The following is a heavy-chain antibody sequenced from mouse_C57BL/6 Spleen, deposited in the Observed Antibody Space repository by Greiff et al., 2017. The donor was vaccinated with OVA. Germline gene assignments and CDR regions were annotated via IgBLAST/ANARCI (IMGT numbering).Heavy chain of an antibody. CDR2: IYPGSGNT. CDR3: ARRLRSSYYAMDY. Sequence: VHLVESGAELVRPGASVKLSCKASGYTFTDYYINWVKQRPGQGLEWIARIYPGSGNTYYNEKFKGKATLTAEKSSSTAYMQLSSLTSEDSAVYFCARRLRSSYYAMDYWGQGTSVTVSS. J-gene: IGHJ4*01. D-gene: IGHD1-1*01. V-gene: IGHV1-76*01. CDR1: GYTFTDYY.